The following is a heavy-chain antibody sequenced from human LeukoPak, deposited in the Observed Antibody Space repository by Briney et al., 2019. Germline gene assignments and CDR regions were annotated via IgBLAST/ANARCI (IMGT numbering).Heavy chain of an antibody. D-gene: IGHD3-22*01. J-gene: IGHJ3*02. Sequence: SETLSLTCTVSGGSISSYYWSWIRQPPGKGLEWIAYICNSGTTNYNPSLKSRVTISVDTSKNQFSLKLNSVTAADTAVYYCAREVEYYDSSGYRPHAFDIWGQGTVVTVSS. CDR1: GGSISSYY. CDR3: AREVEYYDSSGYRPHAFDI. CDR2: ICNSGTT. V-gene: IGHV4-4*08.